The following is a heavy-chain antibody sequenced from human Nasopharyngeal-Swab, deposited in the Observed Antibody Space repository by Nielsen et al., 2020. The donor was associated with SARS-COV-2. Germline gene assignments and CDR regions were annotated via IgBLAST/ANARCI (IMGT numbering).Heavy chain of an antibody. CDR2: ISGSSTDI. CDR3: VRGRFCGGDCYSDPFDY. V-gene: IGHV3-21*01. CDR1: GFSFSTYT. J-gene: IGHJ4*02. D-gene: IGHD2-21*02. Sequence: GGSLRLSCAASGFSFSTYTMNWVRQAPGKGLEWVSSISGSSTDIFYADSVKGRFTISRDYAKTSLFRQVNSLRAEDTAVYYCVRGRFCGGDCYSDPFDYWGQGTLVTVSS.